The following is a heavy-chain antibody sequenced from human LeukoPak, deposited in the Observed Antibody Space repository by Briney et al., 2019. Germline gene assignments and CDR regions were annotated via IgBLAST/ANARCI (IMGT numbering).Heavy chain of an antibody. CDR2: ISSSSDSI. CDR1: GFTLSSYV. V-gene: IGHV3-48*02. D-gene: IGHD5-12*01. CDR3: ARAMRSGYDY. Sequence: GGSLRLSCAASGFTLSSYVMNWVRQAPGKRLEWVSYISSSSDSIHYADSVKGRFTICRDNAENSLYLQMSSLRDEDTAVYYCARAMRSGYDYWGQGTLVTVSS. J-gene: IGHJ4*02.